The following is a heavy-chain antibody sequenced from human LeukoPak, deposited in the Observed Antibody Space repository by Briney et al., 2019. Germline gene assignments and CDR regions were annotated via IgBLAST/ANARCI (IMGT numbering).Heavy chain of an antibody. D-gene: IGHD6-13*01. CDR1: GYTFTGYY. CDR3: ARRAAAGDYYYYMDV. Sequence: ASVKVSCKASGYTFTGYYMHWVRQAPGQGLEWMGWINPNSGGTNYAQKFQGRVTMTRATSISTAYMELGRLRSDDTAVYYCARRAAAGDYYYYMDVWGKGTTVTISS. CDR2: INPNSGGT. V-gene: IGHV1-2*02. J-gene: IGHJ6*03.